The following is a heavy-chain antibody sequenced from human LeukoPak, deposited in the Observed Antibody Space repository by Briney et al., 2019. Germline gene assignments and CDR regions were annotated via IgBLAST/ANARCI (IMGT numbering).Heavy chain of an antibody. J-gene: IGHJ3*01. CDR3: VRDGGRYSYASD. D-gene: IGHD5-18*01. CDR2: IKKDGSEK. Sequence: QSGGSLRLSCAASGFTFSNYWMSWVRQAPGKGLEWVANIKKDGSEKYYVDSVRGRFTISRDNAENSLHLQMISLRAEDTAVYYCVRDGGRYSYASDWGQGTMVIVPS. CDR1: GFTFSNYW. V-gene: IGHV3-7*01.